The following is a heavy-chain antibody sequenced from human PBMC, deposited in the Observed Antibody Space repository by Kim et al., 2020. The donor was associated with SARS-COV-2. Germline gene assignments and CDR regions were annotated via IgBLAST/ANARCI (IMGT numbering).Heavy chain of an antibody. D-gene: IGHD3-10*01. Sequence: YADSGEGRCTISRDNSKHTLYLQMNSLRAEDTAVYYCARTLVLSGYYGMDVGGQGTTVTVSS. J-gene: IGHJ6*02. V-gene: IGHV3-33*01. CDR3: ARTLVLSGYYGMDV.